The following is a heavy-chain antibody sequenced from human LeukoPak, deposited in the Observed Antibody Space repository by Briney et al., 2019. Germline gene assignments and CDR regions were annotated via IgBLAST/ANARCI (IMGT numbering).Heavy chain of an antibody. CDR3: AREWYSSSSGGHFDY. J-gene: IGHJ4*02. CDR2: IWYDGSNK. CDR1: GFTFSSYG. Sequence: PGGSLRLSCAASGFTFSSYGMHWVRQAPGKGLEWVALIWYDGSNKYYAASVRGRFTVSRDNSENTLYLQMNSLRAEDTAVYYCAREWYSSSSGGHFDYWGQGTLVTVSS. D-gene: IGHD6-6*01. V-gene: IGHV3-33*01.